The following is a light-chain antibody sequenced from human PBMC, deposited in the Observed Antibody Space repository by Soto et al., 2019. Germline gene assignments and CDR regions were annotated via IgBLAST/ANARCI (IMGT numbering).Light chain of an antibody. CDR2: GAS. J-gene: IGKJ1*01. CDR3: QQYDSTPPT. V-gene: IGKV3-20*01. CDR1: QSVHSNY. Sequence: EIVLTQSPGTLSLSPGDRATLSCRASQSVHSNYLAWYQRKPGQAPRLLIYGASNRATDIPYRFSASGSGTDFTLTITRLEAEDFAVYYCQQYDSTPPTFGQGTKVEVK.